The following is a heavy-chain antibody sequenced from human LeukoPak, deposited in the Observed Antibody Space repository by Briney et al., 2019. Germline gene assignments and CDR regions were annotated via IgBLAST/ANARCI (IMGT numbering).Heavy chain of an antibody. V-gene: IGHV3-13*01. D-gene: IGHD2-15*01. Sequence: GGSLRLSCAASGFTFRTYDMHWVRQVTGEGLEWVATIGTTGDTYYAGSVKGRFTISREDGKNPLFLQMNNLEAGDTAAYFCARDVAGSGTAMDVCGNGTTVTVSS. J-gene: IGHJ6*03. CDR3: ARDVAGSGTAMDV. CDR2: IGTTGDT. CDR1: GFTFRTYD.